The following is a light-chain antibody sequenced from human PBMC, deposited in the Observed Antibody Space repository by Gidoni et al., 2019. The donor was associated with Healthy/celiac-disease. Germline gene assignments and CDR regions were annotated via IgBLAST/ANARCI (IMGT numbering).Light chain of an antibody. CDR3: QQYGSSPLT. Sequence: DIVLTQSPGTLSLSPGERATLSCRASQSVSSSSLAWYQQKPGQAPRLLIYGASSRATGIPDRLSGTESGTDFTLTISRLEPEDFAVYYCQQYGSSPLTFGGGTKVEIK. CDR1: QSVSSSS. V-gene: IGKV3-20*01. J-gene: IGKJ4*01. CDR2: GAS.